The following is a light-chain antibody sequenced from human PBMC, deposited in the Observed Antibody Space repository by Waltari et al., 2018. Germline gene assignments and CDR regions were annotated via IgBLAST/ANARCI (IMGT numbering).Light chain of an antibody. CDR1: QNVLSSSYNKNH. J-gene: IGKJ1*01. Sequence: DIVMTQSPDSLTVSLGERATINCRSSQNVLSSSYNKNHLAWYQHKPGQPPKLLVYWASTRESGVPDRFSGSGSGTDFTLSISSLQAEDVAVYYCQQYYGIPTFGQGTKVEVK. CDR3: QQYYGIPT. CDR2: WAS. V-gene: IGKV4-1*01.